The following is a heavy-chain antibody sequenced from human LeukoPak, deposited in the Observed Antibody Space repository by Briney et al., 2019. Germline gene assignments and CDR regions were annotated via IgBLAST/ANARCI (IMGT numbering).Heavy chain of an antibody. J-gene: IGHJ4*02. CDR1: GYTLTSYD. V-gene: IGHV1-8*01. Sequence: ASVKVSCKASGYTLTSYDINWVRQATGQGLEWMGWMNPNSGNTGYAQKFQGRVTMTRNTSISTAYMELSSLRSEDTAVYYCARFLPQAYCGGDCFDYWGQGTLVTVSS. CDR3: ARFLPQAYCGGDCFDY. D-gene: IGHD2-21*01. CDR2: MNPNSGNT.